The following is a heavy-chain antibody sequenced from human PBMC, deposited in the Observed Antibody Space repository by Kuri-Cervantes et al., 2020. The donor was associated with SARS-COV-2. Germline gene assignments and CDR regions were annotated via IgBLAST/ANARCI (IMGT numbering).Heavy chain of an antibody. CDR3: AKDGFVGGLGSPGRAYFQH. CDR2: ITGTGRNT. V-gene: IGHV3-23*01. CDR1: GFTFSIYA. Sequence: GGSLRLSCAASGFTFSIYAMNWVRQATGKGLEWVSGITGTGRNTYYADSVKGRFTISREKSKNTLYLQMNSLRVEDTVVYYCAKDGFVGGLGSPGRAYFQHWGQGTLVTVSS. D-gene: IGHD2-15*01. J-gene: IGHJ1*01.